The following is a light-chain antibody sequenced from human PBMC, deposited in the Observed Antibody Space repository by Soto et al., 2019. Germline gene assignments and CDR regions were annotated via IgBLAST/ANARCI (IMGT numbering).Light chain of an antibody. Sequence: QSVLTQPPSASGTPGQRVTISCSGSISNIGSNPVYWHQQLPGTAPKLLIFRNNQRPSGVPDRFSDYKSGTSASLAISGLRSEHEADYYCAEWDDSLSVYVFGTGTKVTVL. V-gene: IGLV1-47*01. CDR2: RNN. CDR3: AEWDDSLSVYV. J-gene: IGLJ1*01. CDR1: ISNIGSNP.